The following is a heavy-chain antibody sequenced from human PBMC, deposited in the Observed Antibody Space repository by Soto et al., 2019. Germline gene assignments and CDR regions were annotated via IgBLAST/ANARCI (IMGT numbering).Heavy chain of an antibody. CDR1: GFTFSTYH. D-gene: IGHD2-15*01. Sequence: EVQLVESGGGLVMPGGSLRLSCAASGFTFSTYHMNWVRQAPGKGLEWVSSINPSSSHIYYADSVRGRFTISRDNSKNSMDLQTNSLRTEDAAVYYCARGYCGGGGCYLRREAIDVWGQGTMVTVSS. CDR2: INPSSSHI. V-gene: IGHV3-21*01. CDR3: ARGYCGGGGCYLRREAIDV. J-gene: IGHJ3*01.